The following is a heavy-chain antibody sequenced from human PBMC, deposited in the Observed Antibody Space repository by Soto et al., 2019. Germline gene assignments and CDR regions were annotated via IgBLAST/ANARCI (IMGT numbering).Heavy chain of an antibody. CDR2: IYPGDSDT. CDR1: GYSFTSYW. J-gene: IGHJ6*02. D-gene: IGHD3-9*01. V-gene: IGHV5-51*01. CDR3: ARLEEQLGILRYFDWPTTYGMDV. Sequence: GESLKISCKGSGYSFTSYWIGWVRQMPGKGLEWMGIIYPGDSDTRYSPSFQGQVTISADKSISTAYLQWSSLKASDTAMYYCARLEEQLGILRYFDWPTTYGMDVWGQGTTVTVSS.